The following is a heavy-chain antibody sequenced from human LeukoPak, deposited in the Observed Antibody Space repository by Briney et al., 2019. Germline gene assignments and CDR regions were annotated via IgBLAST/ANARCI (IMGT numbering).Heavy chain of an antibody. V-gene: IGHV3-7*03. CDR2: IGPDGGRK. Sequence: GGSLRLSCAAPGFTLKSYWMSWVRQAPGKGLEWVANIGPDGGRKNYVYSVRGRFTISRDNAENSLYLQMNSLRAEDTAVYYCATPLDYYDTSGYHQGGDWGQGTLVTVSS. CDR3: ATPLDYYDTSGYHQGGD. CDR1: GFTLKSYW. J-gene: IGHJ4*02. D-gene: IGHD3-22*01.